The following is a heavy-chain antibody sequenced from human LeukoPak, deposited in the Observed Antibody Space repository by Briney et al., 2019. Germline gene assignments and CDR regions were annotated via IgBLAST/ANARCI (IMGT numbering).Heavy chain of an antibody. CDR2: IYPGDSDT. Sequence: GASLKISCKGAGSIFTSYWIGWVRQLPGKRLEWMGIIYPGDSDTSYSPSFQGQVTISADKSISTAYLQWSSLKASDTAMYYCASPDYYDSSGYSPGVGYWGQGTLVTVSS. J-gene: IGHJ4*02. CDR1: GSIFTSYW. V-gene: IGHV5-51*01. CDR3: ASPDYYDSSGYSPGVGY. D-gene: IGHD3-22*01.